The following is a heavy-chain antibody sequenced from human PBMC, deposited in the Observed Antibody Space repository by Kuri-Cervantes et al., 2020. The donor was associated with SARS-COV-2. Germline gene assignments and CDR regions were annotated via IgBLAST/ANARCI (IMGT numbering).Heavy chain of an antibody. CDR1: GGSFSDYY. CDR2: INHSGNT. J-gene: IGHJ4*02. D-gene: IGHD4-17*01. Sequence: SETLSLTCAVYGGSFSDYYWSWVRQPPGKGLEWIGEINHSGNTNYDPSLKSRVTISVDTSKNQFSLKLSSVTAADTAVYYCARHRTTVTAPFDYWGQGTLVTGSS. V-gene: IGHV4-34*01. CDR3: ARHRTTVTAPFDY.